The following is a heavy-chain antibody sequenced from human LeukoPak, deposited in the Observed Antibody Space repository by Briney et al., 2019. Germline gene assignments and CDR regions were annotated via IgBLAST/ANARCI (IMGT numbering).Heavy chain of an antibody. Sequence: PGRSLRLSCAASGFTFSSYSMNWVRQAPGKGLEWVSSICSSSTDEYYVDSVKFRFTISRDNAKNSLYLQMKSLRAEDTAVYDCAIGATSLYGGQGTLVTVS. J-gene: IGHJ4*02. CDR2: ICSSSTDE. V-gene: IGHV3-21*01. CDR3: AIGATSLY. CDR1: GFTFSSYS.